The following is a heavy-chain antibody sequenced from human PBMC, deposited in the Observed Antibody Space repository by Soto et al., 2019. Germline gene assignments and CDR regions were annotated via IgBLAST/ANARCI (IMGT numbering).Heavy chain of an antibody. Sequence: KASETLSLTCAVYGGSFSGYYWSWIRQPPGKGLEWIGEINHSGSTNYNPSLKSRVTISVDTSKNQFSLKLSSVTAADTAVYYCASSLWFGELPDDYYYYGMDVWGQGTTVTVSS. CDR1: GGSFSGYY. J-gene: IGHJ6*02. CDR2: INHSGST. CDR3: ASSLWFGELPDDYYYYGMDV. D-gene: IGHD3-10*01. V-gene: IGHV4-34*01.